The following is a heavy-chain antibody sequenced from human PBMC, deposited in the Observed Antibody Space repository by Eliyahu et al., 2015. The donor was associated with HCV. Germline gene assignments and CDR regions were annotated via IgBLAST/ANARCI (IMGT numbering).Heavy chain of an antibody. CDR2: ISGSGGST. J-gene: IGHJ4*02. CDR1: RFXFSXXA. CDR3: AKDRLIEDY. V-gene: IGHV3-23*01. Sequence: EVQLLESGGGLVQPGGSLRLXCAXSRFXFSXXAMTWVRQAXGKGLXXVSAISGSGGSTYYTDSVKGRFTISRDNSKNTLYLQMNSLRAEDTAVYYCAKDRLIEDYWGQGTLVTVSS. D-gene: IGHD6-19*01.